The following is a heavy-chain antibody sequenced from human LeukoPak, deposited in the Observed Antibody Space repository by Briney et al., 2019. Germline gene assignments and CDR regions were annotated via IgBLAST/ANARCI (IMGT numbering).Heavy chain of an antibody. J-gene: IGHJ4*02. CDR2: INPSGGST. CDR1: GYTFTSYY. CDR3: ARDEIRAGAVGY. D-gene: IGHD6-13*01. V-gene: IGHV1-46*01. Sequence: ASVKVSCKASGYTFTSYYMHWVRQAPGQGLEWMGIINPSGGSTSYAQKFQGRVTMTRDTSISTAYMELSRLRSDDTAVYYCARDEIRAGAVGYWGQGTLVTVSS.